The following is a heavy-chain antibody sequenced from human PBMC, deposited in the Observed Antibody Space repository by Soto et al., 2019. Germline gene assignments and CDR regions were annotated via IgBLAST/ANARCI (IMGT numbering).Heavy chain of an antibody. D-gene: IGHD3-22*01. CDR1: GFSFGDYA. CDR3: AKGPDYYYDTSGFHDY. V-gene: IGHV3-23*01. J-gene: IGHJ4*02. Sequence: GGSLRLSCAASGFSFGDYAMGWVRQAPGKGLEWVSATTGSGDSTSYTNSVKGRFTISRHNSKNTLYLHMNTLRAEDTAVYYCAKGPDYYYDTSGFHDYWGQGTLVTVSS. CDR2: TTGSGDST.